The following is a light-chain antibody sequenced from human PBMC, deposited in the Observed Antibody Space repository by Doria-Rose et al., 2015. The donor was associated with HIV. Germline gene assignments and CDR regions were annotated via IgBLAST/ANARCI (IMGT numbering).Light chain of an antibody. CDR1: QSLLYTSKNY. CDR3: QQYYDTPS. J-gene: IGKJ3*01. Sequence: DIRLTQSPESLGMSLGERATLNCKSNQSLLYTSKNYLAWYQQKPGQPPKLLIYWAPTRQSGVPARFSGSVSGTDFTLAISSLEAEDVAVYYCQQYYDTPSFGPGTTVDIK. CDR2: WAP. V-gene: IGKV4-1*01.